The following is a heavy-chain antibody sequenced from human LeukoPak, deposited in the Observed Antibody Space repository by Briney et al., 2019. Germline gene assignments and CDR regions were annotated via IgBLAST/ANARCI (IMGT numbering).Heavy chain of an antibody. V-gene: IGHV3-7*01. CDR2: INEHGSKK. D-gene: IGHD4-11*01. CDR3: ARVDYTGNGNLH. CDR1: GLTFSNYW. J-gene: IGHJ4*02. Sequence: GGSLRLSCAGSGLTFSNYWMTWVRQVPGKGLEWVANINEHGSKKHYLASVRGRFTISRDDAKNSLYLQMNSLRPEDTAIYYCARVDYTGNGNLHWGQGTLVTVFS.